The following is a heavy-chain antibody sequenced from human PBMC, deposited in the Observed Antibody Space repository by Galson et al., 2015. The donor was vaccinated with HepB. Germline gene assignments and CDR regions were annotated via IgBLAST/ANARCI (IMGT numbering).Heavy chain of an antibody. D-gene: IGHD5/OR15-5a*01. V-gene: IGHV4-59*01. CDR3: AVVSYDAFDV. CDR1: GDSISNYY. CDR2: IHHSGSI. Sequence: SETLSLTCTVSGDSISNYYWSWIRQPPGKGLEWIAYIHHSGSINYTPSLRSRVTISLDTSKNQISLTLNSVTAPDMAVYYCAVVSYDAFDVWGQGTMVTVSS. J-gene: IGHJ3*01.